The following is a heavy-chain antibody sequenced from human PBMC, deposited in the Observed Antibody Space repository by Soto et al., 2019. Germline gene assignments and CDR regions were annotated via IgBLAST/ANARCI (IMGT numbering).Heavy chain of an antibody. J-gene: IGHJ5*02. V-gene: IGHV4-59*01. CDR3: AILTYRYGSGRAYIRNWFDP. CDR2: IYYSGST. CDR1: GGSISSYY. Sequence: PSETLSLTCTVSGGSISSYYWSWIRQPPGKGLEWIGYIYYSGSTNYNPSLKSRVTISVDTSKNQFSLKLSSVAAADTAVYYCAILTYRYGSGRAYIRNWFDPWGRGTLVTVSS. D-gene: IGHD3-10*01.